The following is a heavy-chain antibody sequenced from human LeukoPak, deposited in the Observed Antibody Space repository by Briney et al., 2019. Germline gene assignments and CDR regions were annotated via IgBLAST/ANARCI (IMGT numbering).Heavy chain of an antibody. J-gene: IGHJ4*02. CDR3: ARASRIVAVGTLDY. CDR2: ISPYNGNT. CDR1: GYTFTNYG. V-gene: IGHV1-18*01. Sequence: GASVKVSCKASGYTFTNYGISWVRQAPGQGLEWVGWISPYNGNTNYVQTFQGRVTMTTDTSTSTVYMELRSLRSDDTAVYYCARASRIVAVGTLDYWGQGTLVTVSS. D-gene: IGHD6-13*01.